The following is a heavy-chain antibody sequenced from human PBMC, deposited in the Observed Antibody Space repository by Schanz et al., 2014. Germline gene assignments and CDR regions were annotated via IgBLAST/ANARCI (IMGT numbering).Heavy chain of an antibody. D-gene: IGHD3-10*01. CDR2: MYINSGST. V-gene: IGHV3-53*01. Sequence: EVQLVESGGGLIQPGGSLRLSCAVSGFTVNTNYMSWVRQAPGKGLEWISSMYINSGSTQYADSVKGRFTFSRDNAKNSLYLQMNSLRAEDTAVYYCARDLSYYTSGSYGYWGQGTLVTVSS. CDR1: GFTVNTNY. CDR3: ARDLSYYTSGSYGY. J-gene: IGHJ4*02.